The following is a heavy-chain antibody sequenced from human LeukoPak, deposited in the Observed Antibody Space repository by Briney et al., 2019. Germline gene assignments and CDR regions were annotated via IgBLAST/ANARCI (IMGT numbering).Heavy chain of an antibody. CDR1: GFTFSSYG. J-gene: IGHJ4*02. CDR3: ARELPPVVNFYFDS. V-gene: IGHV3-33*01. CDR2: IWYDGSDK. Sequence: RGSLRLSCEASGFTFSSYGMHWVRQAPGKGLEWVAVIWYDGSDKYYADSVKGRFSISRDNSKNTLYLQMNSLRAEDTAVYYCARELPPVVNFYFDSWGQGTLVTVSS. D-gene: IGHD3-22*01.